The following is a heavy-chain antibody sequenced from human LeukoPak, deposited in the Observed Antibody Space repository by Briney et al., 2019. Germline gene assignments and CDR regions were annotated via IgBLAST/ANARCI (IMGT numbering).Heavy chain of an antibody. CDR3: VRALGSSSADY. D-gene: IGHD6-6*01. Sequence: RPGGSLRLSCVASGFTFSNYWMSWVRQAPGKGLEWVANIKRDGSERYYLDSVKGRFTISRDDSKNSLSLQMTNLRGEDTAVYYCVRALGSSSADYWGQGTLVTVSS. CDR2: IKRDGSER. J-gene: IGHJ4*02. CDR1: GFTFSNYW. V-gene: IGHV3-7*01.